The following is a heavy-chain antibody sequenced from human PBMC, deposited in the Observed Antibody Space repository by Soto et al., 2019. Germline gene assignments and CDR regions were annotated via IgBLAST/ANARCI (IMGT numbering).Heavy chain of an antibody. V-gene: IGHV3-73*01. CDR3: GSLVYDSSNLYDHDY. J-gene: IGHJ4*02. CDR1: GFTFSGSS. CDR2: SRSKANNYAT. Sequence: GGSLRLSCAASGFTFSGSSMHWVRQASGKGLAWVARSRSKANNYATTYAASVKGRLTISRDESKNTTYLQMNSLKTEDTAIYYCGSLVYDSSNLYDHDYWGQGTLVTVSS. D-gene: IGHD3-22*01.